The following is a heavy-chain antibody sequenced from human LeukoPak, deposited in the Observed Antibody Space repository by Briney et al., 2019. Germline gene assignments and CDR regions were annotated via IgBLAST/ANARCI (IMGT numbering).Heavy chain of an antibody. D-gene: IGHD2-2*02. CDR2: INSDGSST. J-gene: IGHJ4*02. Sequence: GGSLRLSCAASGFTFSSYWMHWVRQAPGKGLVWVSRINSDGSSTSYADSVKGRFTISRDNAKNTLYLQMNSLRAEDTAVYYCAIAAQKGYIDYWGQGTLVTVSS. V-gene: IGHV3-74*01. CDR1: GFTFSSYW. CDR3: AIAAQKGYIDY.